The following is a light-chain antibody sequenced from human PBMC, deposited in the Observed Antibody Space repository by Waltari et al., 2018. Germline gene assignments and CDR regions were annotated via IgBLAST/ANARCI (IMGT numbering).Light chain of an antibody. CDR1: QSVLYSSNNKNY. CDR3: QQYYSSLPYT. J-gene: IGKJ2*01. Sequence: DIVMTQSPDSLAVSLGERATINCKSSQSVLYSSNNKNYLAWYQQKPGQPPKLLIYWASTRESGVPDRFSGCGSETDLTLTISSLQAEDVAVYYCQQYYSSLPYTFGQGTKLEIK. V-gene: IGKV4-1*01. CDR2: WAS.